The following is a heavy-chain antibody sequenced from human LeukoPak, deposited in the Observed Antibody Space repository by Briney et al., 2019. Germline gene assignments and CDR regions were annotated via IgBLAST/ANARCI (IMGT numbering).Heavy chain of an antibody. Sequence: WFRQAPGKGLEWIGSIYYSGSTHYNPSLKSRVTISADTSKNQFSLKLSSVTAADTAVYYCARSFEMTTISDWGQGTLVTVSS. V-gene: IGHV4-39*01. D-gene: IGHD5-24*01. CDR3: ARSFEMTTISD. CDR2: IYYSGST. J-gene: IGHJ4*02.